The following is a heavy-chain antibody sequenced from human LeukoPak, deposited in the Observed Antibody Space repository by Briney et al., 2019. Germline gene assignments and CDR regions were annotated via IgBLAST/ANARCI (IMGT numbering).Heavy chain of an antibody. D-gene: IGHD5-12*01. CDR2: INHSGST. V-gene: IGHV4-34*01. CDR3: ASRVSGYSGYLRWGSWFDP. J-gene: IGHJ5*02. Sequence: SETLSLTCAVYGGSFSGYYWSWIRPPPGKGLEWIGEINHSGSTNYNPSLKSRVTISVDTSKNQFSLKLSSVTAADTAVYYCASRVSGYSGYLRWGSWFDPWGQGTLVTVSS. CDR1: GGSFSGYY.